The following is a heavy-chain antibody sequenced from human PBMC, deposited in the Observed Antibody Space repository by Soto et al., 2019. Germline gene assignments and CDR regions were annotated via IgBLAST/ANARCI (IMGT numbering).Heavy chain of an antibody. CDR1: GFSFSTHA. CDR3: AREGGSIGGWFGRKFDS. CDR2: ISSGGTTT. V-gene: IGHV3-23*01. Sequence: GGSLRLSCTASGFSFSTHAMSWVRQAPGKGLEWVSRISSGGTTTFYAASVEGRFIISRDKSKNTLYLQMNSLRADDTAVYYCAREGGSIGGWFGRKFDSWGQGTQVTVSS. D-gene: IGHD6-19*01. J-gene: IGHJ4*02.